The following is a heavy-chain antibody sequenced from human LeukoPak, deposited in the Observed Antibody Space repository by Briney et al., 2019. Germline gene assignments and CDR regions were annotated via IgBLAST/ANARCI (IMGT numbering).Heavy chain of an antibody. Sequence: ASVKVSCKASGYTFTGYYMHWVRQAPGQGLEWMGRINPNSGGTNYAQKFQGRVTMTRDTSISTAYMELSRLRSDDTAVYYCARDLRTDFWSGYGIDYWGQGTLVTVSS. D-gene: IGHD3-3*01. V-gene: IGHV1-2*06. CDR2: INPNSGGT. J-gene: IGHJ4*02. CDR1: GYTFTGYY. CDR3: ARDLRTDFWSGYGIDY.